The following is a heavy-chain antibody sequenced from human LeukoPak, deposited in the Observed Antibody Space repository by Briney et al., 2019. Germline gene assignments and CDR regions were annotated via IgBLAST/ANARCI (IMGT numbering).Heavy chain of an antibody. CDR2: ISSSRSYI. CDR3: VRYSSGWYDWFDP. Sequence: PGGSLRLSCAASGFTFSSYSMNWVRQAPGKGLEWVSSISSSRSYIYYADSVKGRFTISRDNAKNSLYLQMNSLRAEDTAVYYCVRYSSGWYDWFDPWGQGTLVTVSS. D-gene: IGHD6-19*01. J-gene: IGHJ5*02. CDR1: GFTFSSYS. V-gene: IGHV3-21*01.